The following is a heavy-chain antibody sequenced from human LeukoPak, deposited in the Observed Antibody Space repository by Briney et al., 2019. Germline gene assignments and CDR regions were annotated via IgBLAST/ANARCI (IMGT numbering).Heavy chain of an antibody. V-gene: IGHV3-23*01. CDR3: AKVRDYYDSSGYRYYFDY. Sequence: GGSLRLSCAASGFSFSSYAMSWVRQAPGKGLECVSSISGSGGSTYHADSVKGRFTISRDNSKNTPYLQMSSLRAEDTAVYYCAKVRDYYDSSGYRYYFDYWGQGTLVTVSS. D-gene: IGHD3-22*01. J-gene: IGHJ4*02. CDR1: GFSFSSYA. CDR2: ISGSGGST.